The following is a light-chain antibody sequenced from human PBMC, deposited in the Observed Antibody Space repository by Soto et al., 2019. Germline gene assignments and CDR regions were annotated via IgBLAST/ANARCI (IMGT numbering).Light chain of an antibody. J-gene: IGKJ1*01. V-gene: IGKV3-15*01. CDR2: GAS. Sequence: EIVMTQYPATLSVSPGERATLSCGASQSVSSNLAWYQQKPGQAPRLLIYGASTRATGIPARLSGSGYGTEFTITISSMQSEDFAVYYCQQYNNWPWTFGHGTKVDI. CDR1: QSVSSN. CDR3: QQYNNWPWT.